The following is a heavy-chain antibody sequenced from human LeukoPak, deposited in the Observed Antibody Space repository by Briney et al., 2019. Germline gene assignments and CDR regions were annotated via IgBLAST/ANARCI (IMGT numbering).Heavy chain of an antibody. Sequence: AETLSLTCTVSGGSISSYYWSWIRQPPGKGLEWIGYIYYSGSTNYNPSLKSRVTISVDTSKNQSSLKLSSVTAADTAVYYCAREFGYSSGPYYYYGMDVWGQGTTVTVSS. D-gene: IGHD6-19*01. CDR2: IYYSGST. V-gene: IGHV4-59*01. J-gene: IGHJ6*02. CDR3: AREFGYSSGPYYYYGMDV. CDR1: GGSISSYY.